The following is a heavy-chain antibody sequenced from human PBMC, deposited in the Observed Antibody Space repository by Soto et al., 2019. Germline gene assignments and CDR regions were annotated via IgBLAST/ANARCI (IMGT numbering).Heavy chain of an antibody. D-gene: IGHD6-19*01. Sequence: SQTLSLTCAISGDSVSSNSAAWNWIRQSPSGGLEWLGRTYYRSKWYNDYAVSVKSRITINPDTSKNQFSLQLNSVTPEDTAVYYCARMVSGWYATRAYFDYWGQGTLLTVSS. V-gene: IGHV6-1*01. J-gene: IGHJ4*02. CDR1: GDSVSSNSAA. CDR3: ARMVSGWYATRAYFDY. CDR2: TYYRSKWYN.